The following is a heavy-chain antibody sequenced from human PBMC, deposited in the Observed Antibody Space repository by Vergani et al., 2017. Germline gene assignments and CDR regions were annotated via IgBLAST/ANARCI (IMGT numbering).Heavy chain of an antibody. J-gene: IGHJ3*02. CDR3: AGHLRHLARNDVFDI. D-gene: IGHD1-14*01. CDR2: IYDSRNN. V-gene: IGHV4-39*01. CDR1: GMSISNNNYY. Sequence: QVQLQESGPRLVKPSETLSLTCSLSGMSISNNNYYWGWNRQPPGKGLEWNGSIYDSRNNNYSPSLNSRVSISVETSKNQFSLNLTSVTAADTAVYYCAGHLRHLARNDVFDILGHGTLVTVSS.